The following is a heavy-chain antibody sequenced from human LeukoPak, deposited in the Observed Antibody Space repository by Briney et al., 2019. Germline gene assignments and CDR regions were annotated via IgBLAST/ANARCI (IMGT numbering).Heavy chain of an antibody. CDR2: IYTSGST. J-gene: IGHJ6*03. V-gene: IGHV4-4*09. Sequence: SETLSLTCTVSGGSISSYYWSWLRQPPGKGLEWIGYIYTSGSTNYNPSLKSRVTISVDTSKNQFSLKLSSVTAADTAVYYCARLGYYYYMDVWGKGTTVTVSS. CDR1: GGSISSYY. CDR3: ARLGYYYYMDV.